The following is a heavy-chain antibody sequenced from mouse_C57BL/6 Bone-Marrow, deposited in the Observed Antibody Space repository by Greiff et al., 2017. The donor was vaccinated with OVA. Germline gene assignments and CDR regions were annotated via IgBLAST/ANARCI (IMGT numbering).Heavy chain of an antibody. D-gene: IGHD2-4*01. CDR3: AIYYDYVYYFDY. V-gene: IGHV4-1*01. CDR2: IKSDSSTT. Sequence: AASGVDFSRYWMSWVRRAPRKGLELIGEIKSDSSTTYYAPSLKEKFIISRDNAKNTLYLQMSKVRSEDTALDYCAIYYDYVYYFDYWGQGTTLTVSS. CDR1: GVDFSRYW. J-gene: IGHJ2*01.